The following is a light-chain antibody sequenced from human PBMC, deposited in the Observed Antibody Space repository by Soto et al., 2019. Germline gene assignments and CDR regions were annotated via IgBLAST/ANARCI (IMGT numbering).Light chain of an antibody. Sequence: QSVLTQPASVSGSPGQSITISCTGTSSDVGSYNYVSWYQQHPGKAPKLIIYDVSNRPSGVSNRFSGSKSGNTASLAISGLQAEDEVDYYCSSYTSSSTLYVFGTGTKLTVL. J-gene: IGLJ1*01. V-gene: IGLV2-14*01. CDR1: SSDVGSYNY. CDR2: DVS. CDR3: SSYTSSSTLYV.